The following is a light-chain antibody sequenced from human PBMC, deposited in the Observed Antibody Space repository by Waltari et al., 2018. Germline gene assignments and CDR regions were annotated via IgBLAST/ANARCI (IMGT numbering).Light chain of an antibody. CDR3: LRYMGSGIWV. Sequence: QTVVTQEPSLSVSPGGTVTLTCALSSGSISSTSYASWYQQTPGQAPRTLVYKTNSRSSGVPVRFSGSVLGNKAALTITGAQADDESDYYCLRYMGSGIWVFGGGTKLTVL. CDR2: KTN. J-gene: IGLJ3*02. V-gene: IGLV8-61*01. CDR1: SGSISSTSY.